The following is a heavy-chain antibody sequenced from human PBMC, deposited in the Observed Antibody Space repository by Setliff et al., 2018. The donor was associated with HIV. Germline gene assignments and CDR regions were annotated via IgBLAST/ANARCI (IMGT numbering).Heavy chain of an antibody. CDR2: INHSGST. Sequence: PSETLSLTCAVYGGSFSGYYWSWIRQPPGKGLEWIGEINHSGSTNYNPSLKSRVTISVDTSKNQFSLKLSPVTAADTAVYYCARGRVDDSSGYYGVVDYYYYYYMDVWGKGTTVTVSS. CDR1: GGSFSGYY. CDR3: ARGRVDDSSGYYGVVDYYYYYYMDV. D-gene: IGHD3-22*01. J-gene: IGHJ6*03. V-gene: IGHV4-34*01.